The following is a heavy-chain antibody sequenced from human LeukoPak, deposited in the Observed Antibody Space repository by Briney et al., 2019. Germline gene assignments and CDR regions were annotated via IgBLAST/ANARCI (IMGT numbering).Heavy chain of an antibody. CDR3: ARGGGGDYGGNRNYFDY. CDR2: IWYDRSKE. D-gene: IGHD4-23*01. CDR1: GFTFSGYG. Sequence: GRSLRLSCAASGFTFSGYGMHWVRQAPGKGLEWVAVIWYDRSKEYFEDSVKGRFTISRDNSKNTFYLQMNSMRAEETAVYYLARGGGGDYGGNRNYFDYWGQGTLSPSPQ. V-gene: IGHV3-33*01. J-gene: IGHJ4*02.